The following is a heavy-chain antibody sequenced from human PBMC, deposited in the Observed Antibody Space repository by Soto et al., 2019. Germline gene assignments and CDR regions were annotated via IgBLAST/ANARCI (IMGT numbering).Heavy chain of an antibody. V-gene: IGHV3-33*01. CDR1: GFKFRNYA. CDR3: AGADSMMLLERFDT. D-gene: IGHD1-1*01. Sequence: QVQLVESGGGVVQPGKSLRLSCAASGFKFRNYAIHWVRQAPGKGLEWLAVIWFDGNKEYYADSVKGRFTISRDNSKNTVFLHMNSRTADDAGVFYCAGADSMMLLERFDTWGPGPLVTVSS. J-gene: IGHJ5*01. CDR2: IWFDGNKE.